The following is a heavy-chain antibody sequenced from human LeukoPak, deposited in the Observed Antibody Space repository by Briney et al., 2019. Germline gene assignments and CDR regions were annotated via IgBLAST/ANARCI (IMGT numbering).Heavy chain of an antibody. CDR3: AASMVRGDKNDY. CDR2: IYYSGST. J-gene: IGHJ4*02. D-gene: IGHD3-10*01. CDR1: GGSISSYY. V-gene: IGHV4-59*08. Sequence: SETLSLTCTVSGGSISSYYWSWIRQPPGKGLEWIGYIYYSGSTNYNPSLKSRVTISVDTSKNQFSLKLSSVTAADTAVYYCAASMVRGDKNDYWGQGTLVTVSS.